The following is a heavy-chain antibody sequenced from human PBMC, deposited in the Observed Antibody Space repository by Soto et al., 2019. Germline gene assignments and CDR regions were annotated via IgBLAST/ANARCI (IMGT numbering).Heavy chain of an antibody. CDR2: ISSSSSYI. V-gene: IGHV3-21*01. CDR3: ASSVRITIFGVVQGDWFDP. D-gene: IGHD3-3*01. J-gene: IGHJ5*02. CDR1: GFTFSSYS. Sequence: SLRLSCAASGFTFSSYSMNWVRQAPGKGLEWVSSISSSSSYIYYADSVKGRFTISRDNAKNSLYLQMNSLRAEDTAVYYCASSVRITIFGVVQGDWFDPWGQGTLVTVSS.